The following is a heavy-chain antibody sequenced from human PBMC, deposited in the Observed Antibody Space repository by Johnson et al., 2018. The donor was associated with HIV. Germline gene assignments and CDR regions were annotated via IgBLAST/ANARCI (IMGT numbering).Heavy chain of an antibody. V-gene: IGHV3-7*04. D-gene: IGHD3-10*02. CDR3: AKDLFTEREDDAFDI. J-gene: IGHJ3*02. Sequence: VLLVESGGGVVQPGRSLRLSCAASGFTFTNFWMGWVRQAPGKGLEWVANIKQDGREKYYADSVKGRFTISRDNSKNTLYLQMNSLRAEDTAVYYCAKDLFTEREDDAFDIWGQGTMVTVSS. CDR2: IKQDGREK. CDR1: GFTFTNFW.